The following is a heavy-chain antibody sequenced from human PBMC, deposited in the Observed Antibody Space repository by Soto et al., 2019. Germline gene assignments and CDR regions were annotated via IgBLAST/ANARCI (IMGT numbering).Heavy chain of an antibody. Sequence: CVRQAPGKGLEWVSAISGSGGSTYYADSVKGRFTISRDNSKNTLYLQMNSLRAEDTAVYYCGLVPWEPFAYWGKGSLVTVSS. CDR3: GLVPWEPFAY. CDR2: ISGSGGST. D-gene: IGHD1-26*01. V-gene: IGHV3-23*01. J-gene: IGHJ4*02.